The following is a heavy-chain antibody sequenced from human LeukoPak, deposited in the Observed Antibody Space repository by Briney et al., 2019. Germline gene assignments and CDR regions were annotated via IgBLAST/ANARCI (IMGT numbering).Heavy chain of an antibody. J-gene: IGHJ4*02. Sequence: SGGSLRLSCAVSGFIVSSNDMNWVRQAPGKGLEWVSLIYSGGSTSYADSVKGRFTISRHNSKNTLYLQMTSLRPEDTAVYYCAREEGPLDYWGQGTLVTVSS. V-gene: IGHV3-53*04. CDR2: IYSGGST. CDR3: AREEGPLDY. CDR1: GFIVSSND.